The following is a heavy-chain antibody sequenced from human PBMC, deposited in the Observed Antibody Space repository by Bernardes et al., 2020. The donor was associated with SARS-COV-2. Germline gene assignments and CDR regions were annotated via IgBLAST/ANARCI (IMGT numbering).Heavy chain of an antibody. V-gene: IGHV3-30*04. Sequence: GGSLRLSCAASGFTFSSYAMHWVRQAPGKGLEWVAVISYDGSNKYYADSVKGRFTISRDNSKNTLYLQMNSLRAEDTAVYYCARDGSYYFDYWGQGTLVTVSS. CDR1: GFTFSSYA. CDR2: ISYDGSNK. D-gene: IGHD2-2*03. CDR3: ARDGSYYFDY. J-gene: IGHJ4*02.